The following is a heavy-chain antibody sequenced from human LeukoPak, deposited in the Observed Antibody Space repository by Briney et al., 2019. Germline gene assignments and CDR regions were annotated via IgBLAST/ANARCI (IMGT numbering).Heavy chain of an antibody. D-gene: IGHD6-13*01. CDR1: EFTFSNYA. V-gene: IGHV3-23*01. CDR2: ISGTSGTT. Sequence: GGSLRLSCAASEFTFSNYAVSWVRQSPGKGLEWVSGISGTSGTTYYADSVKGRFTISRDNSKNTLYLQINSLRSEDTAVYYCAKESEAIAAAGTLDSWGQGTLVTVSS. J-gene: IGHJ4*02. CDR3: AKESEAIAAAGTLDS.